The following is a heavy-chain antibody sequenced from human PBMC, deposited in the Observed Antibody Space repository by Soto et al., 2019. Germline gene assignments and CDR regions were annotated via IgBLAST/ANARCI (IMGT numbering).Heavy chain of an antibody. CDR1: GFSFGDYY. V-gene: IGHV3-11*01. CDR3: ARGSSYYRY. J-gene: IGHJ4*02. D-gene: IGHD3-22*01. CDR2: ISSSGVTI. Sequence: PGGSLRLSCAASGFSFGDYYTSWIRQAPGKGLEWVSYISSSGVTISYADSVKGRFTISRDNAKSSVYLQMNSLRAEDTAVYYCARGSSYYRYWGQGTLVTVSS.